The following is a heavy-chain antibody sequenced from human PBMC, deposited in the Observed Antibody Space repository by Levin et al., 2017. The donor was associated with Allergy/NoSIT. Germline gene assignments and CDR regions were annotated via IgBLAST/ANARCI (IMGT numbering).Heavy chain of an antibody. V-gene: IGHV4-39*01. CDR2: IYYSGNT. CDR1: GGSMTLTSYY. D-gene: IGHD3-16*01. Sequence: RASETLSLTCTVSGGSMTLTSYYWGWVRQPPGRGLEWIGSIYYSGNTFYNPSLKSRVSITIDTWKKQFSLTVNSVTAADPALYYCARQTLFTFGEDLVEADYFDHWGQGTLVTVFS. CDR3: ARQTLFTFGEDLVEADYFDH. J-gene: IGHJ4*02.